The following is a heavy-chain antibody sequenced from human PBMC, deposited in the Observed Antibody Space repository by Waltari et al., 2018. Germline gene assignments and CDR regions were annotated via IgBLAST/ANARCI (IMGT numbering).Heavy chain of an antibody. CDR3: AKDLGIALANLAY. J-gene: IGHJ4*02. CDR1: GFTFSRYG. Sequence: QVQLVESGGGVVQPGRSLSLSCAPSGFTFSRYGMHWVRQAPGKGLEWVAGTSYDGSQESYGDSVRGRFTISRDNSKDTLYLQLNRLGAEDTAVYYCAKDLGIALANLAYWGQGTLVTVSS. V-gene: IGHV3-30*18. D-gene: IGHD3-16*01. CDR2: TSYDGSQE.